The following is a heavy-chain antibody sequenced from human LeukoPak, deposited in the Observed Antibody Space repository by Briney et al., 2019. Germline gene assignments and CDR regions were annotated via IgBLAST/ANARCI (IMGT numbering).Heavy chain of an antibody. J-gene: IGHJ6*02. V-gene: IGHV1-69*01. CDR3: AKLDSYSSSWYVAPYYYYGMDV. Sequence: SVKVSCKASGGTFSSYAISWVRRAPGQGLEWMGGIIPIFGTANYAQKFQGRVTITADESTSTAYMELSSLRSEDTAVYYCAKLDSYSSSWYVAPYYYYGMDVWGQGTTVTVSS. CDR1: GGTFSSYA. CDR2: IIPIFGTA. D-gene: IGHD6-13*01.